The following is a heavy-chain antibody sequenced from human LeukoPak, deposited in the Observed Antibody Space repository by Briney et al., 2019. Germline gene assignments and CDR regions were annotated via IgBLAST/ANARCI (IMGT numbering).Heavy chain of an antibody. CDR3: AREESPAAEKMFDY. Sequence: PGGSLRLSCAASGFTFDDYAMHWVRQAPGKGLEWVSGISWNSGSIGYADSVKGRFTISRDNAKNSLYLQMNSLRAEDTAVYYCAREESPAAEKMFDYWGQGTLVTVSS. V-gene: IGHV3-9*01. J-gene: IGHJ4*02. D-gene: IGHD2-2*01. CDR2: ISWNSGSI. CDR1: GFTFDDYA.